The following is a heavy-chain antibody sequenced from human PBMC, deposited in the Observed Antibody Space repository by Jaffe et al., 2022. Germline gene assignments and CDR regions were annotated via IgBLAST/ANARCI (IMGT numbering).Heavy chain of an antibody. CDR1: GFTFSSYG. J-gene: IGHJ6*03. D-gene: IGHD3-3*01. Sequence: QVQLVESGGGVVQPGGSLRLSCAASGFTFSSYGMHWVRQAPGKGLEWVAFIRYDGSNKYYADSVKGRFTISRDNSKNTLYLQMNSLRAEDTAVYYCAKDSVSSYDFWSGYNQKYYYYYYMDVWGKGTTVTVSS. CDR3: AKDSVSSYDFWSGYNQKYYYYYYMDV. CDR2: IRYDGSNK. V-gene: IGHV3-30*02.